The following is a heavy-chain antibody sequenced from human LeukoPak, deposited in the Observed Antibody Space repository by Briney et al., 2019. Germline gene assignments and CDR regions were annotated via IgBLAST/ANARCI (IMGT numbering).Heavy chain of an antibody. V-gene: IGHV4-61*02. CDR2: IYTSGST. CDR1: GGSISSGSYY. Sequence: SETLSLTCTVSGGSISSGSYYWSWIRQPAGKGLEWIGRIYTSGSTSYNPSLKSRVTISVDTSKNQFSLKLSSVTAADTAVYYCARAFFGYSSSAVGDWGQGTLVTVSS. CDR3: ARAFFGYSSSAVGD. J-gene: IGHJ4*02. D-gene: IGHD6-6*01.